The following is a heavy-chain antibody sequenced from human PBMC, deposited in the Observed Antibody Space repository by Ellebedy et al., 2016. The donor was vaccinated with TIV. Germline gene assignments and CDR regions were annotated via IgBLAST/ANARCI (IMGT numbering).Heavy chain of an antibody. CDR1: GFTFPSSA. J-gene: IGHJ4*02. CDR3: AATATVTNLYADY. V-gene: IGHV1-58*01. CDR2: IVVGSGNT. Sequence: SVKVSXXASGFTFPSSAVQWVRQARGQRLEWIGWIVVGSGNTNYAQKFQERVTITRDMSASTAYMELSSLRSEDTAVYYCAATATVTNLYADYWGQGTLVTVSS. D-gene: IGHD4-17*01.